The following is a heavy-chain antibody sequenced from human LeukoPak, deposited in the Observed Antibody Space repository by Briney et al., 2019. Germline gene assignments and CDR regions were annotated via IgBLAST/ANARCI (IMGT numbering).Heavy chain of an antibody. CDR1: GGSFSGYY. V-gene: IGHV4-30-2*01. J-gene: IGHJ4*02. Sequence: SETLSLTCAVYGGSFSGYYWSWIRQPLGKGLEWIGYIYHSGGAYYNPSLKSRVTISLDRSKNQFSLELNSVTAADTAVYYCARDFIAQSPIPAYWGQGTLVSVSS. CDR3: ARDFIAQSPIPAY. CDR2: IYHSGGA. D-gene: IGHD6-13*01.